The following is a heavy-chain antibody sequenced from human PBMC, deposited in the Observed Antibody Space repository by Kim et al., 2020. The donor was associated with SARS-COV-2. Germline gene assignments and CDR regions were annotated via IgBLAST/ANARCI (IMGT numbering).Heavy chain of an antibody. J-gene: IGHJ4*02. CDR3: AVVGATIRVRNETLDY. D-gene: IGHD2-21*02. CDR2: IYSGGST. V-gene: IGHV3-53*01. Sequence: GGSLRLSCAASGFTVSSNYMSWVRQAPGKGLEWVSVIYSGGSTYYADSVKGRFTISRDNSKNTLYLQMNSLRAEDTAVYYCAVVGATIRVRNETLDYWGQGTLVTVSS. CDR1: GFTVSSNY.